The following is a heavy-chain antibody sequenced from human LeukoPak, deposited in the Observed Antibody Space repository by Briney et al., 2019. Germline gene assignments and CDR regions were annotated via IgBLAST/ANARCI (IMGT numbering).Heavy chain of an antibody. Sequence: SETLSLTCTVSGGSISIGGYYWSWIRQHPGKGLEWIGYIYYSGSTYYNPSLKSRVTISVDTSKNQFSLKLSSVTAADTAVYYCAREGRGPVRRILGVVTPKGGPDAFDIWGQGTMVTVSS. CDR2: IYYSGST. V-gene: IGHV4-31*03. CDR3: AREGRGPVRRILGVVTPKGGPDAFDI. CDR1: GGSISIGGYY. D-gene: IGHD3-3*01. J-gene: IGHJ3*02.